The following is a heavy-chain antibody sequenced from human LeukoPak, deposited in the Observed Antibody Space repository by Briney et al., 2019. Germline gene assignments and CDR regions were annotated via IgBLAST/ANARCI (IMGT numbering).Heavy chain of an antibody. CDR3: ASRIVYYDILTGYYRDYFDY. D-gene: IGHD3-9*01. Sequence: SETLSLTCTVSGGSISSSSYYWGWIRQPPGKGLEWIGSIYYSGSTNYNPSLKSRVTISVDKSKNQFSLKLSSVTAADTAVYYCASRIVYYDILTGYYRDYFDYWGQGTLVTVSS. CDR1: GGSISSSSYY. V-gene: IGHV4-39*07. J-gene: IGHJ4*02. CDR2: IYYSGST.